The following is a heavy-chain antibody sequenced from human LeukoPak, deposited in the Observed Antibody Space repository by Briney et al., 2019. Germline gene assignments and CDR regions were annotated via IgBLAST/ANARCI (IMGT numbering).Heavy chain of an antibody. Sequence: VASVKVSCKASGYTFTGYYIHWVRQAPGQGLEWMGWINPNSGGTNYAQKFQGRVTMTRDTSISTAYMELSRLRSDDTAVYYCWYYYDSSNAVVNAFDIWGQGTMVTVSS. D-gene: IGHD3-22*01. J-gene: IGHJ3*02. CDR1: GYTFTGYY. V-gene: IGHV1-2*02. CDR2: INPNSGGT. CDR3: WYYYDSSNAVVNAFDI.